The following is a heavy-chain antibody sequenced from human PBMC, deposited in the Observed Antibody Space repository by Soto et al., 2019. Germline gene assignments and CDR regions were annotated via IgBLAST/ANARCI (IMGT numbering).Heavy chain of an antibody. CDR3: ARRRSGWFVFDA. J-gene: IGHJ5*02. Sequence: QVTLKESGPVLVRPTETLTLTCTVSGFSLSNAKMGVSWIRQPPGKALEWLAHIFSNDEKSYNTSLPNRLTIAADTSKSQVVLTMTNTYPADTATYYCARRRSGWFVFDAWGQGTLVTVSS. V-gene: IGHV2-26*01. CDR1: GFSLSNAKMG. CDR2: IFSNDEK. D-gene: IGHD6-19*01.